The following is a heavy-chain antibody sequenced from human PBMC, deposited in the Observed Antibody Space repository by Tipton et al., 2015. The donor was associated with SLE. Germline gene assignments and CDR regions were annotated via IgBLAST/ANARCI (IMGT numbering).Heavy chain of an antibody. CDR2: IYYRGST. D-gene: IGHD2-2*03. J-gene: IGHJ6*03. Sequence: TLSLTCTVSGGSISSSSYYWGWIRQPPGKGLAWIGSIYYRGSTYYNPSLTSRVTISVDTSKNQFSLKLSSVTAADTAVYYCASGYCSSIFGCYYYYMDVWGKVTTVTVSS. CDR1: GGSISSSSYY. CDR3: ASGYCSSIFGCYYYYMDV. V-gene: IGHV4-39*07.